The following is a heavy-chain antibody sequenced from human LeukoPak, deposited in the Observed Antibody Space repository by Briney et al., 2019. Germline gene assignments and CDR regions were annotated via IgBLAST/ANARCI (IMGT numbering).Heavy chain of an antibody. D-gene: IGHD3-10*01. V-gene: IGHV1-18*01. J-gene: IGHJ4*02. Sequence: ASVKVSCKASGYTFTSYGISWVRQAPGQRPEWIGWISAYNGFTNYAQKFQDRVTLTTDTSTTTAYMDLRSLRSDDTAMYYCVRELPYFDYWGQGTLVTVSS. CDR1: GYTFTSYG. CDR3: VRELPYFDY. CDR2: ISAYNGFT.